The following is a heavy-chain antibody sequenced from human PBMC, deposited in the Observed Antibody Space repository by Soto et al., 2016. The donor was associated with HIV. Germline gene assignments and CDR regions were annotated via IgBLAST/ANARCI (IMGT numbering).Heavy chain of an antibody. CDR2: ISYDGSNK. Sequence: VQLVESGGGVVQPGRSLRLSCAASGFTFSSYAMHWVRQAPGKGLEWVAVISYDGSNKYYADSVKGRFTISRDNSKNTLYLQMNSLRAEDTAVYYCARDEKWLRKYYYYGMDVWGQRTTVTVSS. CDR1: GFTFSSYA. V-gene: IGHV3-30*04. J-gene: IGHJ6*02. D-gene: IGHD5-12*01. CDR3: ARDEKWLRKYYYYGMDV.